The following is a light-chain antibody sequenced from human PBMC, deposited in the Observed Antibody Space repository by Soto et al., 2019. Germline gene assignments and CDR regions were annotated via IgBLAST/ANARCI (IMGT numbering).Light chain of an antibody. Sequence: QMTQSPSSLSASVGDRVTITCRASQGIASYVAWYQQKSGKPPRLLIHAASALQFGVPSRFSGSGSGTDFTLTISNLPPEYVATYYCQKYNSALWTFGQGTKVDI. CDR3: QKYNSALWT. J-gene: IGKJ1*01. V-gene: IGKV1-27*01. CDR1: QGIASY. CDR2: AAS.